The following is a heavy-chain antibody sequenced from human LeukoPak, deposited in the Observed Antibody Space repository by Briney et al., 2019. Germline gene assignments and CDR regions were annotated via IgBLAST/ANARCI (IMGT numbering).Heavy chain of an antibody. CDR1: GFTFSSYA. J-gene: IGHJ4*02. CDR3: AKDATYYGSGRSTDY. V-gene: IGHV3-23*01. CDR2: ISGSGGST. Sequence: GGSLRLSCAASGFTFSSYAMSWVRPAPGKGLEWVSAISGSGGSTYYADSVKGRFTISRDNSKNTLYLQMNSLRAEDTAVYYCAKDATYYGSGRSTDYWGQGTLVTVSS. D-gene: IGHD3-10*01.